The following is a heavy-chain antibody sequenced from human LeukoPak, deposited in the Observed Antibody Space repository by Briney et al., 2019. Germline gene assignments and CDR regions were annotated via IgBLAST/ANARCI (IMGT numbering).Heavy chain of an antibody. CDR1: GYTFTSYG. V-gene: IGHV1-18*01. D-gene: IGHD3-9*01. Sequence: ASVKVSCKASGYTFTSYGISWVRQAPGQGLEWMGWISAYNGNTNYAQKLQGRVTMTTDTSTSTAYMELRSLRSDDTAVYYCARRIGYDILTGYAQGPFDYWGQGTLVTVSS. J-gene: IGHJ4*02. CDR3: ARRIGYDILTGYAQGPFDY. CDR2: ISAYNGNT.